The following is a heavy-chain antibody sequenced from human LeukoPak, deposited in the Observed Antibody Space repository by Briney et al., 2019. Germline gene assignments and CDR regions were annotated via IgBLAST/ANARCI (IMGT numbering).Heavy chain of an antibody. V-gene: IGHV3-7*01. D-gene: IGHD1-14*01. CDR3: TRDRSRAEDD. Sequence: GGSLRLSCAASGFTFSGHLMSGVRQAPGKGLEWVANINQGGSDKYYVDSVKGRFTISRDNANNLLYLQMNSLRGEDTAVYYCTRDRSRAEDDWGQGTLVTVSS. CDR1: GFTFSGHL. CDR2: INQGGSDK. J-gene: IGHJ4*02.